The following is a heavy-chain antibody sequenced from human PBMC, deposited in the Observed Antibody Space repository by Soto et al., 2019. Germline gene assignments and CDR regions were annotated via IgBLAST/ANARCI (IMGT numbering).Heavy chain of an antibody. V-gene: IGHV4-30-4*01. CDR1: GGPFSRGGYY. Sequence: PSETLSLTCTVSGGPFSRGGYYWSWIRQPPGKGLEWIGYIYYSGSTYYNPSLKSRVTISVDTSKNQFSLKLSSVTAADTAVYYCASYRVGHAFDILGQGTTVTVSS. CDR2: IYYSGST. J-gene: IGHJ3*02. D-gene: IGHD2-21*01. CDR3: ASYRVGHAFDI.